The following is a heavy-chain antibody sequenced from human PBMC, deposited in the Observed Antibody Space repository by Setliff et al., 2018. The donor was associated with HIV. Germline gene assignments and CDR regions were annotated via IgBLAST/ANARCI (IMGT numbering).Heavy chain of an antibody. V-gene: IGHV3-74*01. CDR1: GFTFRDYW. CDR2: IDDDGRT. Sequence: GGSLRLSCAGSGFTFRDYWMHWVRQAPGKGLVWVSQIDDDGRTTYADSVKGRFTISRDNAKNTLYLQMNSLRAEDTAVYYCAKDAGDNGYLDYWGQGTLVTVSS. J-gene: IGHJ4*02. CDR3: AKDAGDNGYLDY. D-gene: IGHD7-27*01.